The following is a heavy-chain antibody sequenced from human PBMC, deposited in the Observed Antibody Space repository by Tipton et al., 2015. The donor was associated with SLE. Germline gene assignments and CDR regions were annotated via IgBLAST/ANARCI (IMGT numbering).Heavy chain of an antibody. Sequence: QSGPEVKKPGSSVKVSCRASGDTFRNSAISWVRQAPGQGLEWMGGIIPMFGAENYPQKFQGRVTVTMDESTITAYMELKSLKSEDTAVYFCAKGPTFGGVMGFLQHWGQGTLVSVSS. V-gene: IGHV1-69*05. CDR3: AKGPTFGGVMGFLQH. D-gene: IGHD3-16*01. J-gene: IGHJ1*01. CDR1: GDTFRNSA. CDR2: IIPMFGAE.